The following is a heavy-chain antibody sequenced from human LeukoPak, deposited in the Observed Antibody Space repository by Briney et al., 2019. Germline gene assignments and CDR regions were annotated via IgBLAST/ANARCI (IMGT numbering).Heavy chain of an antibody. V-gene: IGHV3-30*03. CDR2: ISYDGSNK. CDR1: GFTFSSYG. CDR3: ASMTTGAEYDY. D-gene: IGHD4-17*01. Sequence: GGSLRLSCAASGFTFSSYGMHWVRQAPGKGLEWVAVISYDGSNKYYADSVKGRFTISRDNSKNTLYLQMNSLRAEDTAVYYCASMTTGAEYDYWGQGTLVTVSS. J-gene: IGHJ4*02.